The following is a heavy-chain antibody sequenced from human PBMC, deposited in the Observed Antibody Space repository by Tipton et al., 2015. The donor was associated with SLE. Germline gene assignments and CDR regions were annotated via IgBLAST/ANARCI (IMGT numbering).Heavy chain of an antibody. CDR3: VSEGAIAAAGTLDY. CDR1: GFTFSNYA. Sequence: SLRLSCAASGFTFSNYAMNWVRQAPGKGLEWVSVISISGGTSYADSVKGRCTISRDNSKNTLYLQMNSLRAEDTAVYYCVSEGAIAAAGTLDYWGQGTLVTVSS. CDR2: ISISGGT. J-gene: IGHJ4*02. D-gene: IGHD6-13*01. V-gene: IGHV3-23*01.